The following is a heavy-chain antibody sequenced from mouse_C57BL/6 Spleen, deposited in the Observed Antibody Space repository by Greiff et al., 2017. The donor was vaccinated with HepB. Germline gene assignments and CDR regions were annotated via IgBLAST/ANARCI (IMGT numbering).Heavy chain of an antibody. J-gene: IGHJ2*01. CDR3: ARQGTIYYGNYATFDY. V-gene: IGHV5-9*01. D-gene: IGHD2-1*01. Sequence: EVMLVESGGGLVKPGGSLKLSCAASGFTFSSYTMSWVRQTPEKRLEWVATISGGGGNTYYPDSVKGRFTISRDNAKNTLYLQMSSLRSEDTALYYCARQGTIYYGNYATFDYWGQGTTLTVSS. CDR2: ISGGGGNT. CDR1: GFTFSSYT.